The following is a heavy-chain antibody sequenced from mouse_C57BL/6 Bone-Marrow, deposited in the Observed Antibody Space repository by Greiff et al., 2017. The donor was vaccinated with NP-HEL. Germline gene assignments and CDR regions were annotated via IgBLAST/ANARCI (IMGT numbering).Heavy chain of an antibody. D-gene: IGHD3-3*01. CDR2: ISYDGSN. Sequence: DVKLQESGPGLVKPSQSLSLTCSVTGYSITRGYYWNWLRQFPGNKLEWMGYISYDGSNNYNPSLKNRISITRDTSKNQFFLKLNSVTTEDTATYYCASRDYYAMDYWGQGTSVTVSS. V-gene: IGHV3-6*01. CDR1: GYSITRGYY. J-gene: IGHJ4*01. CDR3: ASRDYYAMDY.